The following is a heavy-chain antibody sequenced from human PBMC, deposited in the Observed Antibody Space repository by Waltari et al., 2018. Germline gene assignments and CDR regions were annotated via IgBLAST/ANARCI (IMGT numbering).Heavy chain of an antibody. CDR3: AKLAGTAPLDY. Sequence: QVQLVESGGGVVQPGRSLRLSCAASGFTFSSYGMHWVRQAPGKGLEWVAVISYDGSNKYYADSVKGRFTISRDNSKNTLYLQMNSLRAEDTAVYYCAKLAGTAPLDYWGQGTLVTVSS. V-gene: IGHV3-30*18. CDR2: ISYDGSNK. D-gene: IGHD1-7*01. J-gene: IGHJ4*02. CDR1: GFTFSSYG.